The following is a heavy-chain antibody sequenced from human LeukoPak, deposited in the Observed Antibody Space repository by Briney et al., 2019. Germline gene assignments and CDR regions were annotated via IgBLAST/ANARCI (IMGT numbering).Heavy chain of an antibody. Sequence: ASVKVSCKASGYTFTGYYMHWVRQAPGQGLEWMGWISPKSGATTYAQKFQDRVTLTRDTSINTAYMDLSGLTSDDTAVFYCAKGATEGYYYYYGLDVWGQGTTATVSS. CDR1: GYTFTGYY. CDR2: ISPKSGAT. J-gene: IGHJ6*02. CDR3: AKGATEGYYYYYGLDV. V-gene: IGHV1-2*02.